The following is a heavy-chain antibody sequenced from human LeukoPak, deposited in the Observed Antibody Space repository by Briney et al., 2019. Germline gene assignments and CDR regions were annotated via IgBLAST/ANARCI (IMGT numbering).Heavy chain of an antibody. CDR1: GYTFTSYG. J-gene: IGHJ4*02. CDR3: ARQPDSSGFYLEYSLDY. CDR2: ISTYNGNT. Sequence: ASVKVSCKASGYTFTSYGISWVRQAPGQGLEWMGWISTYNGNTNYAQKLQGRVTMTTDTSTSTAYMELRSLRSDDTAVYYCARQPDSSGFYLEYSLDYWGQGTLVTVSS. V-gene: IGHV1-18*01. D-gene: IGHD3-22*01.